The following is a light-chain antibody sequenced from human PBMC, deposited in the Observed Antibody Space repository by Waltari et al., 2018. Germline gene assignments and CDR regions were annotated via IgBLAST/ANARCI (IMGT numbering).Light chain of an antibody. Sequence: SYELTQPPSVSVSPGQTARITCGGDDLGSKYVHWYEQKPSQAPVLVIFYDSDRPSGIPERFSGSKSGNTATLTISGVEAGDEADYYCQVWDSNSDHLFGGGTRLTVL. CDR1: DLGSKY. J-gene: IGLJ2*01. CDR3: QVWDSNSDHL. V-gene: IGLV3-21*01. CDR2: YDS.